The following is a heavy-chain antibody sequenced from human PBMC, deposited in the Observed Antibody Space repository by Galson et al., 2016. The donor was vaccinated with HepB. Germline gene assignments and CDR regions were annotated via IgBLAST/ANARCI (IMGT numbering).Heavy chain of an antibody. CDR1: GLTFRYYA. CDR2: ISGAGGTT. J-gene: IGHJ5*02. D-gene: IGHD2-15*01. Sequence: SLRLSCASSGLTFRYYAMTWVRRAPGKGLEWVSDISGAGGTTHYADSVKGRFTISRDNSRDTLYQQMDRLRAADTAVYYCAKERGWYGGPNYGSWGQGTLVTVSS. CDR3: AKERGWYGGPNYGS. V-gene: IGHV3-23*01.